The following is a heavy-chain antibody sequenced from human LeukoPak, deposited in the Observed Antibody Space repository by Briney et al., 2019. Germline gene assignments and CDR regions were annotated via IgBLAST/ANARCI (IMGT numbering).Heavy chain of an antibody. CDR3: ARADVVRGSHYFNY. Sequence: ASVKVSCKASGGTFSSYAISWVRQAPGQGLEWMGGIIPIFGTANYAQKFQGRVTITADKSTSTAYMELSSLRSEDTAVYYCARADVVRGSHYFNYWGQGTLVTVSS. J-gene: IGHJ4*02. V-gene: IGHV1-69*06. D-gene: IGHD3-10*01. CDR1: GGTFSSYA. CDR2: IIPIFGTA.